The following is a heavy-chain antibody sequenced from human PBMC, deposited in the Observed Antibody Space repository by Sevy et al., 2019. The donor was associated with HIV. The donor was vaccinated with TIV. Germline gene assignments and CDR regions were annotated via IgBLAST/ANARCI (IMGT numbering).Heavy chain of an antibody. J-gene: IGHJ3*02. V-gene: IGHV3-48*02. Sequence: PGGSLRLSCAASGFTFSSYSMNWVRQAPGKGLEWVSYISSSSSTIYYADSVKGRFTISRDNAKNSLYLQMNSLRDEDTAVYYCARDHFYDYVWGSYRPDAFDIWGQGTMVTVSS. CDR3: ARDHFYDYVWGSYRPDAFDI. CDR1: GFTFSSYS. CDR2: ISSSSSTI. D-gene: IGHD3-16*02.